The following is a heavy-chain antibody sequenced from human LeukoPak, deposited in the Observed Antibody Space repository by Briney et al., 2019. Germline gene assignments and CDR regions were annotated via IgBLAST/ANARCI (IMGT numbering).Heavy chain of an antibody. D-gene: IGHD6-13*01. J-gene: IGHJ4*02. CDR1: GGSISSYY. CDR3: ASRPSRSSWYYFDY. Sequence: SETLPLTCTVSGGSISSYYWSWIRQPPGKGLEWIGYIYYSGSTNYNPSLKSRVTISVDTSKNQFSLKLSSVTAADTAVYYCASRPSRSSWYYFDYWGQGTLVTVSS. V-gene: IGHV4-59*01. CDR2: IYYSGST.